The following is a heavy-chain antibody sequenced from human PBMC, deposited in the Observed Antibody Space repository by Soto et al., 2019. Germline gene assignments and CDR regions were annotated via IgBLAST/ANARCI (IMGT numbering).Heavy chain of an antibody. J-gene: IGHJ4*02. CDR2: ISGNDGTT. D-gene: IGHD3-3*01. CDR3: AKSPGQDFRSGYYLLYLES. Sequence: EVQLLESGGNWVQPGGSLRLSCEASGFTFSRYIMTWVRQAPGKGLEWVSAISGNDGTTLYAASVKGRFTISRDNSNNIVYLQMSGLRVDDTAVYYCAKSPGQDFRSGYYLLYLESWGQGTLVTVSS. V-gene: IGHV3-23*01. CDR1: GFTFSRYI.